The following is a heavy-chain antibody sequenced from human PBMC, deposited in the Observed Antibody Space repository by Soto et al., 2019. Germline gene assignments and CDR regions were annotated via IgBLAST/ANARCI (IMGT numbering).Heavy chain of an antibody. CDR3: ARDSWSQY. J-gene: IGHJ1*01. Sequence: PGGSLRLSCAASGFSVSSNYMNWVRQAPGKGLEWVSIIHNGGETYYADSVKGRFTVSRDKSKNTVFLQMNSLRVEDTAVYYCARDSWSQYWGQGTLVTVSS. CDR2: IHNGGET. D-gene: IGHD2-15*01. CDR1: GFSVSSNY. V-gene: IGHV3-66*01.